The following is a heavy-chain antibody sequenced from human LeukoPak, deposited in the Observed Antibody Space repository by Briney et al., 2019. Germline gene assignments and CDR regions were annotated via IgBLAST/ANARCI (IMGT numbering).Heavy chain of an antibody. CDR2: INPNSGGT. J-gene: IGHJ4*02. CDR3: AREHCSGGSCYHDY. Sequence: VASVKVSCKASGYTFTGYYMHWVRQAPGQGLEWMGWINPNSGGTNYAQKFQGRVTMTRDTSISTAYMELSRLRSDDTAVYYCAREHCSGGSCYHDYWGQGTLVTVSS. D-gene: IGHD2-15*01. V-gene: IGHV1-2*02. CDR1: GYTFTGYY.